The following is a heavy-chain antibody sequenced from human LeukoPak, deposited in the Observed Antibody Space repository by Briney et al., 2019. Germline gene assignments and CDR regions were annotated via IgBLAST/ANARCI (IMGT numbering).Heavy chain of an antibody. J-gene: IGHJ4*02. D-gene: IGHD3-22*01. CDR1: GFTFSSNG. CDR2: IWHDGSNK. Sequence: GGSLRLSCAASGFTFSSNGTHWVRQAPGKGLEWVAVIWHDGSNKYYSDPVKGRFTISRDNSKNTLYLQMNSLRVEDTAVYYCARDGSSGYLHFDYWGQGTLVTVSS. V-gene: IGHV3-33*01. CDR3: ARDGSSGYLHFDY.